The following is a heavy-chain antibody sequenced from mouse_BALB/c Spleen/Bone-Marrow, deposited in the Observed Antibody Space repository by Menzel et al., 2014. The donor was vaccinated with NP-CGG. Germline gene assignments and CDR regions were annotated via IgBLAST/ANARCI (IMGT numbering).Heavy chain of an antibody. CDR1: GFSLTSYG. Sequence: VKLMESGPGLVAPSQSLSITCTVSGFSLTSYGVHWVRQPPGKGLEWLGVIWAGGSTSYNSALMSRLSINKDNSKSQVFLKLNSPQTDDTATYYCAREGRGYYGSSGAAMDYWGQGTSVTVSS. V-gene: IGHV2-9*02. J-gene: IGHJ4*01. CDR3: AREGRGYYGSSGAAMDY. CDR2: IWAGGST. D-gene: IGHD1-1*01.